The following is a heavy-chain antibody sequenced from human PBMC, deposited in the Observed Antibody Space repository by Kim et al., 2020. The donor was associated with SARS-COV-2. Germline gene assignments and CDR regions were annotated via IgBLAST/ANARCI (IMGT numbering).Heavy chain of an antibody. D-gene: IGHD6-19*01. Sequence: DSVKGRFTIPRDNSKNSLYLQMNSLRTEDTALYYCAKDPLDYGSGWPGGDYWGQGTLVTVSS. CDR3: AKDPLDYGSGWPGGDY. J-gene: IGHJ4*02. V-gene: IGHV3-43*01.